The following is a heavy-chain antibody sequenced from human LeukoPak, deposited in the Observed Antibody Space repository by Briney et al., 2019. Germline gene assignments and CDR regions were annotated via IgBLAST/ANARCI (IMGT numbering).Heavy chain of an antibody. J-gene: IGHJ4*02. CDR2: TYYRSKWYN. Sequence: SQTLSLTCAISGDSVSSNSAAWNWIRQSPSRGLEWLGRTYYRSKWYNDYAVSVKSRITINPDTSKNQFSLQLNSVTPEDTAVYYCARGGGPRWELLQSVYFDYWGQGTLVTVSS. CDR1: GDSVSSNSAA. CDR3: ARGGGPRWELLQSVYFDY. D-gene: IGHD1-26*01. V-gene: IGHV6-1*01.